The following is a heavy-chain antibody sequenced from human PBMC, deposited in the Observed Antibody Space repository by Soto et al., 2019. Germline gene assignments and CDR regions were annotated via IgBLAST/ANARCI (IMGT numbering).Heavy chain of an antibody. CDR3: AGQDTVSDYYYYSKGMDF. D-gene: IGHD2-15*01. J-gene: IGHJ6*02. Sequence: ASVKVSCKASGYTFTSYAMHWVLQAPGQRHEWMGWINAGNGNTKYSQKFQGRVTITRDTSASTAYMELSSLRSEDTAVYYCAGQDTVSDYYYYSKGMDFWGQGTTVTVS. V-gene: IGHV1-3*01. CDR2: INAGNGNT. CDR1: GYTFTSYA.